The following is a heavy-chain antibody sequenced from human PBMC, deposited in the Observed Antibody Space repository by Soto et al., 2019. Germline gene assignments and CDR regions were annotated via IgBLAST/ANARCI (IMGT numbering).Heavy chain of an antibody. Sequence: DSVKVSCTASGYTFTSYYMHWVRQAPGQGLEWMGIINPSGGSTSYAQKFQGRVTMTRDTSTSTVYMELSSLRSEDTAVYYCARNLWDYVGYYYGMDVWGQGTMVTVSS. CDR2: INPSGGST. D-gene: IGHD4-17*01. CDR1: GYTFTSYY. V-gene: IGHV1-46*01. J-gene: IGHJ6*02. CDR3: ARNLWDYVGYYYGMDV.